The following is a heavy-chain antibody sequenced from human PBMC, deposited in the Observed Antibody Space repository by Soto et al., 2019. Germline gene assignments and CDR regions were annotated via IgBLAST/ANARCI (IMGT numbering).Heavy chain of an antibody. J-gene: IGHJ4*02. V-gene: IGHV3-7*01. CDR1: GFTFSSHW. CDR2: INPDGSVK. Sequence: EVQLVQSGGGLVQPGGSLRLSCGASGFTFSSHWMTWVRQAPGKGLEWVASINPDGSVKHYVDSVKGRFTISRDNADHSLYLQMSSLRAEDTAVYYCARLYGDASTFDYWGQGTLVTVSS. CDR3: ARLYGDASTFDY. D-gene: IGHD1-26*01.